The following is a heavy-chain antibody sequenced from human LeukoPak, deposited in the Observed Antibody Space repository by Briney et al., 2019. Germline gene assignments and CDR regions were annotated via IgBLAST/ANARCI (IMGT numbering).Heavy chain of an antibody. CDR3: ARAPGLDSSGYYPTPYFDC. CDR1: GGTFSSYA. Sequence: ASVKVSCKASGGTFSSYAISWVRQAPGQGLEWMGGIIPIFGTANYAQKFQGRVTITADKSTSTAYMELSSLRSEDTAVYYCARAPGLDSSGYYPTPYFDCWGQGTLVTVSS. D-gene: IGHD3-22*01. V-gene: IGHV1-69*06. CDR2: IIPIFGTA. J-gene: IGHJ4*02.